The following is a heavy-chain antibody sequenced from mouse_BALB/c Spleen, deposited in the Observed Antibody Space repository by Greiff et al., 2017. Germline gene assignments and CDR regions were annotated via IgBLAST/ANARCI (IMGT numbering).Heavy chain of an antibody. CDR3: ARALITTATYYAMDD. CDR1: GFTFTDYY. CDR2: IRNKANGYTT. J-gene: IGHJ4*01. V-gene: IGHV7-3*02. Sequence: EVQVVESGGGLVQPGGSLRLSCATSGFTFTDYYMSWVRQPPGKALEWLGFIRNKANGYTTEYSASVKGRFTISRDNSQSILYLQMNTLRAEDSATYYCARALITTATYYAMDDWGQGTSVTVSS. D-gene: IGHD1-2*01.